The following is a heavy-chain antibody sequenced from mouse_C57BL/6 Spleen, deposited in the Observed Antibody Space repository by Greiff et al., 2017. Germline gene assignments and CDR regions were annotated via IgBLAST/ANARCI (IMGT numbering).Heavy chain of an antibody. CDR3: ARGRYYGNYEDY. CDR2: INPNNGGT. V-gene: IGHV1-26*01. J-gene: IGHJ2*01. Sequence: VQLKQSGPELVKPGASVKISCKASGYTFTDYYMNWVKQSHGKSLEWIGDINPNNGGTSYNQKFKGKATLTVDKSSSTAYMELRSLTSEDSAVYYCARGRYYGNYEDYWGQGTTLTVSS. D-gene: IGHD2-1*01. CDR1: GYTFTDYY.